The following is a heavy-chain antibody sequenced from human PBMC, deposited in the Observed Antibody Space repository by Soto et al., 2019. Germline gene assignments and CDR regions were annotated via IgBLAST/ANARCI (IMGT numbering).Heavy chain of an antibody. CDR2: IYYSGST. J-gene: IGHJ6*02. Sequence: PSETLSLTCTVSGGSISSGDYYWSWIRQPPGKGLEWIGYIYYSGSTYYNPSLKSRVTISVDTSKNQFSLKLSSVTAADTAVYYCASSATYDMRYYGMDVWGQGTTVTVSS. CDR1: GGSISSGDYY. V-gene: IGHV4-30-4*01. D-gene: IGHD3-22*01. CDR3: ASSATYDMRYYGMDV.